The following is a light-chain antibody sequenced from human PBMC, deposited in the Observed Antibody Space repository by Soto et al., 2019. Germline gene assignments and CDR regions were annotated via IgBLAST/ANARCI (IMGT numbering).Light chain of an antibody. CDR3: QSYDSSLSALYV. CDR2: GNS. J-gene: IGLJ1*01. V-gene: IGLV1-40*01. Sequence: QSLLTQPPSVSGAPGQRVTISCTGSSSNIGAGYDVHWYQQLPGTAPKLLIYGNSNRPSGVPDRFSGSKSGTSASLAITGLQAEDEADYYCQSYDSSLSALYVFGTGTKDTVL. CDR1: SSNIGAGYD.